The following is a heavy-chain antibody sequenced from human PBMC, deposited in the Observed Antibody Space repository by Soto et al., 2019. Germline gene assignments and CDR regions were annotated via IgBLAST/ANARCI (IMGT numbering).Heavy chain of an antibody. J-gene: IGHJ6*02. Sequence: LRLSCAASGFIFTSYGMHWVRQAPCKGLEWMALILHDGSAEYYADSVKGRFTISRDNSKNTLYLQMNSLTAEDTAVYYCARSRDGYSFYFYYGMDGWGQGTTVTVSS. CDR2: ILHDGSAE. CDR1: GFIFTSYG. CDR3: ARSRDGYSFYFYYGMDG. V-gene: IGHV3-30*03. D-gene: IGHD4-4*01.